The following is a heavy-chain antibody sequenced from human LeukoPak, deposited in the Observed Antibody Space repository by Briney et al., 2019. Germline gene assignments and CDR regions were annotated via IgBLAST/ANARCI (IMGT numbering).Heavy chain of an antibody. CDR3: ARIRGSQGARYFDY. Sequence: GGSLRLSCAASGFTFSSYSMNWVRQAPGKGLEWVSYISSSSSTIYYADSVKGRFTISRDNAKNSLYLQMNSLRAEDTAVYYCARIRGSQGARYFDYWGQGTLVTVSS. D-gene: IGHD3-10*01. CDR1: GFTFSSYS. CDR2: ISSSSSTI. V-gene: IGHV3-48*04. J-gene: IGHJ4*02.